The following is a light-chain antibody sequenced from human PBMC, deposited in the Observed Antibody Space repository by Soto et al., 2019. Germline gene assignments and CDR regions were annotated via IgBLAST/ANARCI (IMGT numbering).Light chain of an antibody. CDR2: SAS. Sequence: EIVLTQSPATLSLSPGERATLSCRASQSVSSHLAWYQQKPGQAPRLLIYSASNRATGIPARFSGSGSGTDFTLTISSLEPEDFAVYYCQQGTNWAYTFGQGTKLEIK. J-gene: IGKJ2*01. V-gene: IGKV3-11*01. CDR1: QSVSSH. CDR3: QQGTNWAYT.